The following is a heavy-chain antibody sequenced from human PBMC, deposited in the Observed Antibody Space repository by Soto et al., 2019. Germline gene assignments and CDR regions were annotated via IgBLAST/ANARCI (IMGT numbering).Heavy chain of an antibody. CDR2: IYYSGST. J-gene: IGHJ5*02. V-gene: IGHV4-59*01. Sequence: SETLSLTCTVSGGSISSYYWSWIRQPPGKGLEWIGYIYYSGSTNYNPSLKGRVTISVDTSKNQFSLKLSSVTAADTAVYYCARVLFRRGNWFDPWGQGTLVTVS. CDR1: GGSISSYY. CDR3: ARVLFRRGNWFDP.